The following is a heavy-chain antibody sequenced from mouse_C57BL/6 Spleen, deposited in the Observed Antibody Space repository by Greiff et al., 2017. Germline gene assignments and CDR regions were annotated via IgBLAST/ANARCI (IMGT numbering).Heavy chain of an antibody. Sequence: QVQLQQSGAELVKPGASVKISCKASGYAFSSYWMNWVKQRPGKGLEWIGQIYPGDGDTNYNGKFKGKATLTADKSSSTAYMQLSSLTSEDSAVYFCARCRTVYYFDYWGQGTTLTVSS. D-gene: IGHD1-1*01. CDR2: IYPGDGDT. J-gene: IGHJ2*01. CDR1: GYAFSSYW. V-gene: IGHV1-80*01. CDR3: ARCRTVYYFDY.